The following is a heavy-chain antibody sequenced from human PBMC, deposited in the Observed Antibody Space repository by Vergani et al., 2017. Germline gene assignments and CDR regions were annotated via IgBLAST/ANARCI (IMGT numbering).Heavy chain of an antibody. CDR1: GGTFSSYA. D-gene: IGHD4-17*01. V-gene: IGHV1-69*01. CDR2: IIPIFGTA. J-gene: IGHJ4*02. CDR3: ARVAPNDYGDYVGPFDY. Sequence: QVQLVQSGAEVKKPGSSVKVSCKASGGTFSSYAISWVRQAPGQGLEWMGGIIPIFGTANYAQKFQGRVTITADESTSTAYMELSSLRSEDTAVYYCARVAPNDYGDYVGPFDYWGQGTLVTVSS.